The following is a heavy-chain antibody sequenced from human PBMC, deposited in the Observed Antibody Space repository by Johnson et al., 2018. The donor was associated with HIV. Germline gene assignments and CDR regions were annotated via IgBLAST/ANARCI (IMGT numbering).Heavy chain of an antibody. V-gene: IGHV3-20*04. CDR2: IIWNGDST. CDR3: AKDLVDTAMDDAFDI. J-gene: IGHJ3*02. D-gene: IGHD5-18*01. Sequence: VQLVESGGGVVRPGGSLSPSCEASGFPLDDFGLSWVRQVPGKGREWVSGIIWNGDSTGYAASVKGRFTISRDNAKNSLYLQMNSLRAEDTPFYYCAKDLVDTAMDDAFDIWGQGTMVTVSS. CDR1: GFPLDDFG.